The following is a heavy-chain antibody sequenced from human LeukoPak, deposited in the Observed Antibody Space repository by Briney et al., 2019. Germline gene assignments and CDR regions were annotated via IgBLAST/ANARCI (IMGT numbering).Heavy chain of an antibody. CDR2: INSNGGST. CDR3: ARDFNSGWYVLVDY. D-gene: IGHD6-19*01. CDR1: GFTFSSYA. J-gene: IGHJ4*02. V-gene: IGHV3-64*01. Sequence: GGSLRLSCAASGFTFSSYAMHWVRQAPGKGLEYVSAINSNGGSTYYANSVKGRFTISRDNSKNTLYLQMGSLRAEDMAVYYCARDFNSGWYVLVDYWGQGTLVTVSS.